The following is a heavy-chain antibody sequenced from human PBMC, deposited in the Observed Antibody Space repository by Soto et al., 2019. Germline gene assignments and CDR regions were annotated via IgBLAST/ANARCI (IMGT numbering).Heavy chain of an antibody. CDR3: ARSPRRVEGKWYFGY. CDR1: GDSFSSSNW. J-gene: IGHJ4*02. D-gene: IGHD2-15*01. V-gene: IGHV4-4*02. CDR2: ILHTGHT. Sequence: QVQLQESGPGLVKPSGTLSLTCGVSGDSFSSSNWWTWIRQPPGKGLEWIGDILHTGHTDYSPSLRSRITISIDTSKKEFSLNLTSVTATDTAVYYCARSPRRVEGKWYFGYWGPGALVTVSS.